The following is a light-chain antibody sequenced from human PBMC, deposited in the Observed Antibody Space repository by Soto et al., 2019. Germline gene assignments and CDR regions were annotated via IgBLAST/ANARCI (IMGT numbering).Light chain of an antibody. CDR2: DVS. Sequence: QSVLTQPRSVSGSPGQSVTISCTGTSSDVGGFNYVSWYQQHPGKDPKLMIYDVSERPSGVPDRFSGSKSGNTASLTISGLQADDEAAYYCCSYAGTYTYVFGTGTKLTVL. J-gene: IGLJ1*01. V-gene: IGLV2-11*01. CDR1: SSDVGGFNY. CDR3: CSYAGTYTYV.